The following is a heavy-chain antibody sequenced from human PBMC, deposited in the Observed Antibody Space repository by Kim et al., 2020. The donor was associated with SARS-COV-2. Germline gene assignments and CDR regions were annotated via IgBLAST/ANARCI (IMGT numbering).Heavy chain of an antibody. CDR2: GRSP. V-gene: IGHV3-74*01. Sequence: GRSPNYAGSVKGRFTISRDDAKHTLYLQMNDLGAEDTAVYVGVRSSGRLDVWGQGTTVTVSS. J-gene: IGHJ6*02. CDR3: VRSSGRLDV. D-gene: IGHD3-10*01.